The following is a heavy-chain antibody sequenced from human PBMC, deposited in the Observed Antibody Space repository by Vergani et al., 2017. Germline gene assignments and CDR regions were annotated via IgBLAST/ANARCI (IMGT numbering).Heavy chain of an antibody. J-gene: IGHJ3*02. V-gene: IGHV3-9*01. CDR3: VQGPLYSSGWWWGAFDI. Sequence: QPVASGGGWVQPGRSLRLSFAASGFTFDDYAMHWVRQAPGTGLYWVSGISWNSNSIGYADSVKGRFTISRDNAKNSLYLQMNSLRAEDTALYYGVQGPLYSSGWWWGAFDIWGQGTMVTVSS. D-gene: IGHD3-22*01. CDR1: GFTFDDYA. CDR2: ISWNSNSI.